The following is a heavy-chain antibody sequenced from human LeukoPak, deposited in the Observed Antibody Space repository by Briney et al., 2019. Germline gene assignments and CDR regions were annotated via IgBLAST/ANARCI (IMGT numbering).Heavy chain of an antibody. D-gene: IGHD5-18*01. V-gene: IGHV3-23*01. CDR2: ISGSGGST. CDR1: RFTFGSYG. Sequence: GGSLRLSCVASRFTFGSYGMSWVRQAPGKGLEWASVISGSGGSTYITDSVKGRFTISRDNSKNTLYLQMHSLRAEDTAVYYCAKGDTGMVRRYYFDYWGRGTLVTVSS. J-gene: IGHJ4*02. CDR3: AKGDTGMVRRYYFDY.